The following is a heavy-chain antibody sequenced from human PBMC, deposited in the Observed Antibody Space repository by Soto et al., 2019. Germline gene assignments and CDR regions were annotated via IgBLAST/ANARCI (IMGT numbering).Heavy chain of an antibody. CDR2: INSDGSST. V-gene: IGHV3-74*01. Sequence: GGSLRLSCAASGFTLSSYWMHWVRQAPGKGLVWVSRINSDGSSTSYADSVKGRFTISRDNAKNTLYLQMNSLRAEDTAVYYCARVAYYDSSGYYRDYYGMDVWGQGTTVTVSS. CDR3: ARVAYYDSSGYYRDYYGMDV. D-gene: IGHD3-22*01. CDR1: GFTLSSYW. J-gene: IGHJ6*02.